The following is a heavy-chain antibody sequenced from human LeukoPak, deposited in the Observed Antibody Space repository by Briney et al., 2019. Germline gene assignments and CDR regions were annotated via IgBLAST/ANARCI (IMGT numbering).Heavy chain of an antibody. V-gene: IGHV3-9*01. CDR1: GFTFDDYA. J-gene: IGHJ3*02. CDR2: ISWNSGSI. Sequence: PGGSLRLSCAASGFTFDDYAMHWVRQAPGKGLEWVSGISWNSGSIGYADSVKGRFTISRDNAKNSLYLQMNSLRAEDTALYYCAKDLGYCSGGSCYKAFDIWGQGTMVTVSS. D-gene: IGHD2-15*01. CDR3: AKDLGYCSGGSCYKAFDI.